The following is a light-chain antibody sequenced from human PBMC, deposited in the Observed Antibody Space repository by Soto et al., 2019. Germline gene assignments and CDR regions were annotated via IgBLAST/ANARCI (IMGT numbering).Light chain of an antibody. Sequence: EIVLTQSPGTLSLYTGERATLSCRAIESVSSSSLAWYQQKPGQAPRLLMHGASSRATGIPDRFSGSGSGADFTLTISRVEPEDFAVYYCQHYGTLPEVTFGQGT. CDR3: QHYGTLPEVT. J-gene: IGKJ5*01. V-gene: IGKV3-20*01. CDR1: ESVSSSS. CDR2: GAS.